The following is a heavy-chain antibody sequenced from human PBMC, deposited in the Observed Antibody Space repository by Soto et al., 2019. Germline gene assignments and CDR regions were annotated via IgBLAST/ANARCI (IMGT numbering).Heavy chain of an antibody. Sequence: GESLKISCAASGFTFSSYSMNWVRQAPGKGLEWVSSISSSSSYIYYADSVKGRFTISRDNAKNSLYLQMNSLRAEDTAVYYCARDLPKLRGSSGSDYWGQGTLVTVSS. CDR3: ARDLPKLRGSSGSDY. D-gene: IGHD3-22*01. J-gene: IGHJ4*02. V-gene: IGHV3-21*01. CDR1: GFTFSSYS. CDR2: ISSSSSYI.